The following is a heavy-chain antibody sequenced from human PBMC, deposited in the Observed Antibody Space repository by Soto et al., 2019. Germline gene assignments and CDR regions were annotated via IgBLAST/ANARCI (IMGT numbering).Heavy chain of an antibody. CDR1: GFTFSSYS. J-gene: IGHJ6*02. D-gene: IGHD3-22*01. Sequence: GGSLRLSCGASGFTFSSYSMNWVRQAPGKGLEWISHISASSRTLFHADSVKGRFTISRDNAKNSLYLQMNSLRAEDTAVYYCARSYYDSSASYASYGMDVWGQGTTVTVSS. CDR3: ARSYYDSSASYASYGMDV. V-gene: IGHV3-48*01. CDR2: ISASSRTL.